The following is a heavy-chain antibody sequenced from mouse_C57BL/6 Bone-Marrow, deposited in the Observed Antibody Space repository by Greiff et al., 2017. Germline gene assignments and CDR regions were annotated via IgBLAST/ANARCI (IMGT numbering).Heavy chain of an antibody. V-gene: IGHV1-69*01. Sequence: QVQLQQSGAELVMPGASVKLSCKASGYTFTSYWMHWVKQRPGQGLEWIGEIDPSDSYTNYNQKFKGKSTLTVDKSSSTAYMQLSSLTSEDSAVYYGARSCGNYWYFDVWGTGTTVTVSS. CDR1: GYTFTSYW. J-gene: IGHJ1*03. CDR2: IDPSDSYT. CDR3: ARSCGNYWYFDV. D-gene: IGHD1-1*02.